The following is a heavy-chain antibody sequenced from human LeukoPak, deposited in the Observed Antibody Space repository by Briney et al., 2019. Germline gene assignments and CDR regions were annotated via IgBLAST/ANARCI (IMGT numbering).Heavy chain of an antibody. CDR1: GFIFNNYW. V-gene: IGHV3-7*01. J-gene: IGHJ5*02. D-gene: IGHD6-19*01. Sequence: GGSLRLSCDASGFIFNNYWISWVRQAPGAGLEWVANIKQDGSEKYYVDSVKGRFTISRDNAKNSLYLQMNSLRAEDTAVYYCAKDGVPYSSGTNWFDPWGQGTLVTVPS. CDR2: IKQDGSEK. CDR3: AKDGVPYSSGTNWFDP.